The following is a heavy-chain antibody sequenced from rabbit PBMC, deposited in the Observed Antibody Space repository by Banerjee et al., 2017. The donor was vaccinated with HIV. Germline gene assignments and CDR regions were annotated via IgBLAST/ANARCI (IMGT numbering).Heavy chain of an antibody. CDR3: AREGYGDGTGDYDL. J-gene: IGHJ4*01. Sequence: QSLEESGGDLVKPGASLTLTCTASGFSFSSGYWIYWVRQAPGKGLERIACIYTGSTGTTYYASWAKGRFTISETSSTTVTLQMTSLTAADTATYFCAREGYGDGTGDYDLWGQGTLVTVS. D-gene: IGHD7-1*01. CDR1: GFSFSSGYW. V-gene: IGHV1S40*01. CDR2: IYTGSTGTT.